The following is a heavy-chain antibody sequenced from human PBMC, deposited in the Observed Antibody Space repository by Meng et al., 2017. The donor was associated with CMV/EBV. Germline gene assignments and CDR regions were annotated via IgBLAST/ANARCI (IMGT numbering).Heavy chain of an antibody. V-gene: IGHV3-11*01. CDR1: GFTFSDYY. D-gene: IGHD2-2*02. J-gene: IGHJ6*02. Sequence: GGSLRLSCAASGFTFSDYYMSWIRQAPGKGLEWVSYISSSGSTIYYADSVKGRFTISRDNAKNSLYLQMNSLRAEDTAVYYCARDMPLARASAAIAPRKIYYGMDVWGQGTTVTVSS. CDR3: ARDMPLARASAAIAPRKIYYGMDV. CDR2: ISSSGSTI.